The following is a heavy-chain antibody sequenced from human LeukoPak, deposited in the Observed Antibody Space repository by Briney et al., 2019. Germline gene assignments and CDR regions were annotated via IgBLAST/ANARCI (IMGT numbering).Heavy chain of an antibody. CDR1: GFTFSDYY. V-gene: IGHV3-11*01. J-gene: IGHJ4*02. CDR2: TSSSGSTI. CDR3: ARDGFYEGSDFDY. Sequence: GALRLSCAASGFTFSDYYMSWIRQAPGEGLGWVSYTSSSGSTIYYADSVTGRFTISRDNAKNSLYLQMNSLRAEDTAVYYCARDGFYEGSDFDYWGQGTLVTVSS. D-gene: IGHD5/OR15-5a*01.